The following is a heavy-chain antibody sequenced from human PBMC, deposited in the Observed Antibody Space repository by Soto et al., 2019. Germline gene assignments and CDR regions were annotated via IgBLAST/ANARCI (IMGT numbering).Heavy chain of an antibody. V-gene: IGHV3-23*01. J-gene: IGHJ4*02. CDR1: GVGFSNYG. Sequence: VLLLESGGGLVQPGGSLKLSCATSGVGFSNYGMSWVRQAPGKGLEWVSGISASGDSTYYADPVKGRFTISGDNSKRTLYLQMNSLRAEDTAIYYCATDPRGPDYWGQGTQVTVS. CDR2: ISASGDST. CDR3: ATDPRGPDY.